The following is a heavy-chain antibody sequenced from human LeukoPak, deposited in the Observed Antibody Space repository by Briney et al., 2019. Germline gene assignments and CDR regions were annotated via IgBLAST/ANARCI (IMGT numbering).Heavy chain of an antibody. J-gene: IGHJ5*02. CDR1: GFTFSSYW. CDR3: ASWGSYRPNWFDP. CDR2: INSDGSST. Sequence: GGSLRLSCAASGFTFSSYWMHWVRQAPGKGLVWDSRINSDGSSTSYADSVKGRFTISRDNAKNTLYLQMNSLRAEDTAVYYCASWGSYRPNWFDPWGQGTLVTVSS. D-gene: IGHD3-16*02. V-gene: IGHV3-74*01.